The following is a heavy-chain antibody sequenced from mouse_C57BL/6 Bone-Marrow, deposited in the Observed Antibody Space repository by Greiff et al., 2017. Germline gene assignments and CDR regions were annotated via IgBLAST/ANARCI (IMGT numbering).Heavy chain of an antibody. CDR2: INANNGGT. J-gene: IGHJ4*01. CDR3: ARFGYDGRGGIDY. D-gene: IGHD1-1*01. CDR1: GYTFTDYN. V-gene: IGHV1-18*01. Sequence: VQLQQSGPELVKPGASVKIPCKASGYTFTDYNMDWVKQSHGKSLEWIGDINANNGGTIYNQKFKGRATLTVDKSSSTAYMEIRRLTSEDTAVYDCARFGYDGRGGIDYWGQGTSVTVSS.